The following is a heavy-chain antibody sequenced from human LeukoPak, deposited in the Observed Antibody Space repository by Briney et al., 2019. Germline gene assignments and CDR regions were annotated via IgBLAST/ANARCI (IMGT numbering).Heavy chain of an antibody. CDR1: GGSITSSSHY. Sequence: PSETLSLTCTVSGGSITSSSHYWGWIRQPPGKGLEWVGSIYYSGSTHYNPSLESRVTMSVDMSKNQFSLKLSSVTAADTAVYYCASPRYNWGQGTLVTVSS. V-gene: IGHV4-39*01. CDR2: IYYSGST. CDR3: ASPRYN. J-gene: IGHJ4*02. D-gene: IGHD5-24*01.